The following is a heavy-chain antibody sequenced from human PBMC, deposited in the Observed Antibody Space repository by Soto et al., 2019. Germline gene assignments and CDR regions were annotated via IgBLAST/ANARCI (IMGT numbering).Heavy chain of an antibody. CDR1: GFTFSSYS. J-gene: IGHJ3*02. Sequence: EVQLVESGEGLVQPGGSLRLSCAASGFTFSSYSMNWVRQAPGKGLEWVSYISSSSSTIYYADSVKGRFTISRDNAKNSLYLQMNSLRAEDTAVYYCARDRKSLVTIFGVVIIRGDDAFDIWGQGTMVTVSS. CDR2: ISSSSSTI. V-gene: IGHV3-48*01. D-gene: IGHD3-3*01. CDR3: ARDRKSLVTIFGVVIIRGDDAFDI.